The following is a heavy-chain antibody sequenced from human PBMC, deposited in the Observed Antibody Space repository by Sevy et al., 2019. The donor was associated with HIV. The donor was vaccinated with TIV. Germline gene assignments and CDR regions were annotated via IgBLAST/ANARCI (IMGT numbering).Heavy chain of an antibody. CDR2: MWFDGSNK. V-gene: IGHV3-33*08. D-gene: IGHD4-17*01. CDR3: ARDREFYDHGEYGPTSAPDL. CDR1: GFPFTNHG. J-gene: IGHJ5*02. Sequence: GGSLRLSCEASGFPFTNHGVHWVRQAPGKGLAWVALMWFDGSNKYYADSVKGRFTVSRDDSKNTLYLQMNSLRADDTAIYYCARDREFYDHGEYGPTSAPDLWCQGTLVTVSS.